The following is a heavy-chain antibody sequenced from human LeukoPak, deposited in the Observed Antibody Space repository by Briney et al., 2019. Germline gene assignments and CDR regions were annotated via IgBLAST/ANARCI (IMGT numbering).Heavy chain of an antibody. Sequence: GGSLRLSCAASGFTFSSYGMHWVRQAPGKGLEWVAVISYDGSNKYYADSVKGRFTISRDSSKNTLYLQMNSLGAEDTAVYYCAKGPVLLWFGDPNGGAFDIWGQGTMVTVSS. CDR2: ISYDGSNK. CDR3: AKGPVLLWFGDPNGGAFDI. V-gene: IGHV3-30*18. J-gene: IGHJ3*02. CDR1: GFTFSSYG. D-gene: IGHD3-10*01.